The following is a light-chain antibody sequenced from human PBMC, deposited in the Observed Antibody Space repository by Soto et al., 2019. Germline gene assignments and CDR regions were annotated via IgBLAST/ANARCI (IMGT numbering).Light chain of an antibody. J-gene: IGKJ1*01. CDR1: QSISSW. V-gene: IGKV1-5*01. CDR3: QHYNSYSEA. CDR2: AAS. Sequence: DIQMTQSPSTLSASVGDRVTITCRASQSISSWLAWYQQRPGKAPKLLIYAASSLQSGVPSRFSGSGSGTEFTLTISSLQPDDFATYYCQHYNSYSEAFGQGTKVDI.